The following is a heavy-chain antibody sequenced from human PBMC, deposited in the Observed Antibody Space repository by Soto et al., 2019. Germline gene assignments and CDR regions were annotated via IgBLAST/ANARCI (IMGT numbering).Heavy chain of an antibody. V-gene: IGHV3-23*01. CDR2: ISGIGGST. D-gene: IGHD6-13*01. CDR3: ARGSSGYISSWYYFDY. Sequence: LKISCAASGFTFTDYALSWVCQAPGKGLEWVATISGIGGSTYLADSVKGRLSISRDNSKNTVSLLMNSLRAEDTAVYFCARGSSGYISSWYYFDYWGRGTLVTVSS. J-gene: IGHJ4*02. CDR1: GFTFTDYA.